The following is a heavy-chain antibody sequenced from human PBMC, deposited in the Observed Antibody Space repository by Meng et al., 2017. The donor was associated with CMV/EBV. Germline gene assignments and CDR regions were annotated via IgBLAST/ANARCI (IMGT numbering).Heavy chain of an antibody. J-gene: IGHJ6*02. CDR1: GYSFTSYW. Sequence: GESLKISCKGSGYSFTSYWIGWVRQMPGKGLEWMGIIYPGDSDTRYSPSFQGQVTISADKSISTAYLQWSSLRAEDTAVYYCAKRIVPAAILSVYYYYGMDVWGQGTTVTVSS. CDR3: AKRIVPAAILSVYYYYGMDV. CDR2: IYPGDSDT. D-gene: IGHD2-2*02. V-gene: IGHV5-51*01.